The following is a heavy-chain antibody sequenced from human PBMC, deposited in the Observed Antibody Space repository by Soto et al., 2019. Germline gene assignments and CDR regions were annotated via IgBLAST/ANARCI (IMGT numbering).Heavy chain of an antibody. CDR1: GFSVATTGVG. D-gene: IGHD4-17*01. CDR3: AQIDYTDYLKHTIDY. Sequence: DSVPTLVNPTATLTLTCTFSGFSVATTGVGVGWVRQPPGKALEFLAVIYWNDDKRYSPSLRNRLTITKDASRNQVVLKMTDMEHVDKDKYYCAQIDYTDYLKHTIDYWGQGNPVTLSS. J-gene: IGHJ4*02. CDR2: IYWNDDK. V-gene: IGHV2-5*01.